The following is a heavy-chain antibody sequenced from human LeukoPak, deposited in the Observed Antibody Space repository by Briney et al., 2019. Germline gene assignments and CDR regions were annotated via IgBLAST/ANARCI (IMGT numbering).Heavy chain of an antibody. V-gene: IGHV4-34*01. J-gene: IGHJ4*02. D-gene: IGHD3-3*01. CDR3: ARQSSLYDFWSGAIDY. CDR1: GGSFSGYY. Sequence: PSETLSLTCAVYGGSFSGYYWSWIRQPPGKGLEWIGSIYHSGSTYYNPSLKSRVTISVDTSKNQFSLKLSSVTAADTAVYYCARQSSLYDFWSGAIDYWGQGTLVTVSS. CDR2: IYHSGST.